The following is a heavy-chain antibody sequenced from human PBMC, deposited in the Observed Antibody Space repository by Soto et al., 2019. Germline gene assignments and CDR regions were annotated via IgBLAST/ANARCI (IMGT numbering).Heavy chain of an antibody. CDR1: GYTFTGYY. D-gene: IGHD3-3*01. Sequence: ASVKVSCKASGYTFTGYYMHWVRQAPGQGLEWMGRINPNSGGTNYAQKFQGRVTMTRDTSISTAYMEQSSLRSDDTTVYYCEGGVFRYYSDFWIHTPRLLGDLWAQGPLVTVSS. CDR3: EGGVFRYYSDFWIHTPRLLGDL. CDR2: INPNSGGT. V-gene: IGHV1-2*02. J-gene: IGHJ5*02.